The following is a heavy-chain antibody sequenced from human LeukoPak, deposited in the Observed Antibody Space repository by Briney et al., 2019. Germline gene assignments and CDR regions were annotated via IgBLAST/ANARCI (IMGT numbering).Heavy chain of an antibody. J-gene: IGHJ5*02. CDR2: IYYSGST. Sequence: PSETLSLTCTVSGGSISSYYWSWIRQPPGKGLEWTGYIYYSGSTNYNPSLKSRVTISVDTSKNQFSLKLSSVTAADTAVYYCARSFRKVVVAATGYNWFDPWGQGTLVTVSS. D-gene: IGHD2-15*01. CDR1: GGSISSYY. CDR3: ARSFRKVVVAATGYNWFDP. V-gene: IGHV4-59*01.